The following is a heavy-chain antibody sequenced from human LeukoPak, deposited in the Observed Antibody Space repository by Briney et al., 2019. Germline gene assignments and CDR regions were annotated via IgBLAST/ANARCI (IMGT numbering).Heavy chain of an antibody. CDR2: ISYDGCNK. CDR1: GFTFSSYG. Sequence: GGSLRLSCAASGFTFSSYGMPWVRQAPGKGLEWVAVISYDGCNKYYADSVKGRFTISRDNSKNTLYLQMNSLRAEDTAVYDCASESGPYSSSWIDYWGQGTLVTDCS. D-gene: IGHD6-13*01. V-gene: IGHV3-30*03. J-gene: IGHJ4*02. CDR3: ASESGPYSSSWIDY.